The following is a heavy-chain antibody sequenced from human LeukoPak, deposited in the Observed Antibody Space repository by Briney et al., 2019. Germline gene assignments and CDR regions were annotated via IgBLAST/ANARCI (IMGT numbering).Heavy chain of an antibody. CDR3: ARDLGYSYNYNLDS. J-gene: IGHJ4*02. Sequence: GGSLRLSCAASGFTFSTYWMHWVRQASGKGLVWVSHINSDGSSTSYADSVKGRFTISRDNAKNTLYLQMNSLRAEDTAVFYCARDLGYSYNYNLDSWGQGTLVTVSS. CDR1: GFTFSTYW. V-gene: IGHV3-74*01. CDR2: INSDGSST. D-gene: IGHD5-18*01.